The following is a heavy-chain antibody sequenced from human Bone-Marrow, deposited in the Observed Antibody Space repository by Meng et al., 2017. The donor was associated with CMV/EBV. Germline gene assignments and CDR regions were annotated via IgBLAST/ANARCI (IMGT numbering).Heavy chain of an antibody. CDR2: LYDSGST. D-gene: IGHD6-19*01. V-gene: IGHV4-59*01. J-gene: IGHJ4*02. CDR3: AREGLVTAGAFDY. CDR1: GAPISNYY. Sequence: QVQLQESGPGLVKPSETLSLTCTVSGAPISNYYWSWIRQPPGKGLEWIGYLYDSGSTKNNPSLKSRVTISVDMSKNQFSLKLRSVTAADTAVYYCAREGLVTAGAFDYWGQGTLVTVSS.